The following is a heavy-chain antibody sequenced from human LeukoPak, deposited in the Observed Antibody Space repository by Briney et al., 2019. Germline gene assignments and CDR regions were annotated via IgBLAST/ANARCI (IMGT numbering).Heavy chain of an antibody. CDR3: ARLFRDSGSYRPFDY. CDR2: INPNSGGT. D-gene: IGHD1-26*01. CDR1: GYTFTGYC. J-gene: IGHJ4*02. V-gene: IGHV1-2*02. Sequence: ASVKVSCKASGYTFTGYCMHWVLQAPGQGLEWMGWINPNSGGTNYAQKFQGRVTMTRDTSISTAYMELSRLRSDDTAVYYCARLFRDSGSYRPFDYWGQGTLVTVSS.